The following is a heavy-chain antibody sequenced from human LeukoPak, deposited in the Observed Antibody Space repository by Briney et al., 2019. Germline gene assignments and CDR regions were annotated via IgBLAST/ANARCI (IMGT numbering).Heavy chain of an antibody. CDR1: GGSISSYY. CDR2: IYYSGST. V-gene: IGHV4-59*08. Sequence: PSETLSLTCTVSGGSISSYYWSWIRQPPGKGLEWIGYIYYSGSTNYNPSLKSRVTISVDTSKNQFSLKLSSVTAADTAVYYCARTYGDYGGWFDPWGQGTLVTVSS. D-gene: IGHD4-17*01. J-gene: IGHJ5*02. CDR3: ARTYGDYGGWFDP.